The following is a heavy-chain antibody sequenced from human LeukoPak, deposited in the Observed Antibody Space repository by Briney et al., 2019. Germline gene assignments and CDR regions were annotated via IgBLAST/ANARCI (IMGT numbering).Heavy chain of an antibody. J-gene: IGHJ3*02. CDR2: INQEASRK. V-gene: IGHV3-7*01. CDR3: AAADGWTFGI. Sequence: GGSLRLPCADSGFTLRTYWVSWLPETPGKGGEGVTNINQEASRKYHVHPVKRRLTVYSHNAKNAVYLQMHTQRAGDGAICYCAAADGWTFGIWGQGTMVTVSS. D-gene: IGHD2-15*01. CDR1: GFTLRTYW.